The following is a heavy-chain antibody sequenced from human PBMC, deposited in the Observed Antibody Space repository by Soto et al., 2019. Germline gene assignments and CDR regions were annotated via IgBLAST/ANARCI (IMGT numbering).Heavy chain of an antibody. CDR1: GGSFSGYY. CDR2: INHSGST. D-gene: IGHD4-17*01. V-gene: IGHV4-34*01. Sequence: ETLSLTCAVYGGSFSGYYWSWSRQPPGKGLEWIGEINHSGSTNYNPSLKSRVTISVDMSKNQFSLKLSSVTAADTAVYYCARCGDYGGNGVAFDIWGHGTMVTVSS. J-gene: IGHJ3*02. CDR3: ARCGDYGGNGVAFDI.